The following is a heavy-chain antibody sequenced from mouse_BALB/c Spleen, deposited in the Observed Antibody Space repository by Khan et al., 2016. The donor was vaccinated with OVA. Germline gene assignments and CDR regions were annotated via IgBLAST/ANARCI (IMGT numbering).Heavy chain of an antibody. CDR3: ARSGYFAWFAY. Sequence: VQLQQSGAELVRPGALVKLSCKASGFNIKDYYLHWVKQRPEQGLEWIGWIDPENGETVYDPKFQDKASITAATSSHTAYLQFSSLTSEDTAVYYWARSGYFAWFAYWGQGTLVTVAA. CDR2: IDPENGET. V-gene: IGHV14-1*02. CDR1: GFNIKDYY. J-gene: IGHJ3*01.